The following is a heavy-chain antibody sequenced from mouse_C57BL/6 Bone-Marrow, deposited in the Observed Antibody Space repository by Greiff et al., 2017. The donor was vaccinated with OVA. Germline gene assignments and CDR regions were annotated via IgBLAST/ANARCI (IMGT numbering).Heavy chain of an antibody. V-gene: IGHV5-12*01. CDR2: ISNGGGST. CDR3: ARRGLTGYYFDD. D-gene: IGHD4-1*01. Sequence: EVQLVESGGGLVQPGGSLTLSCAASGFTFSDYYMYWVRQTPEKRLAWVAYISNGGGSTYYPDTVKGRFTISIDNAKNTLYLQMGRLKSEDTAMDYCARRGLTGYYFDDWGKGTTLTVSS. CDR1: GFTFSDYY. J-gene: IGHJ2*01.